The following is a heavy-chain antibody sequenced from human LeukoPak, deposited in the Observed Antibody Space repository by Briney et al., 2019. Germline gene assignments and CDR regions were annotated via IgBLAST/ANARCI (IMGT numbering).Heavy chain of an antibody. Sequence: SETLSLTCAVYGGSFSGYYWSGIRQPPGKGLEGIGEINHSGSTNYNPSLKSRITISVDTSKNQFSLKLSSVTAADTAVYYCARNWYGSSWSEQIYYFDYWGQGTLVTVSS. CDR3: ARNWYGSSWSEQIYYFDY. V-gene: IGHV4-34*01. D-gene: IGHD6-13*01. CDR2: INHSGST. J-gene: IGHJ4*02. CDR1: GGSFSGYY.